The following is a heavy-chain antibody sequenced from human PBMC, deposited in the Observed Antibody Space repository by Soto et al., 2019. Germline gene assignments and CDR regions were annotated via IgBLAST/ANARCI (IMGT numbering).Heavy chain of an antibody. V-gene: IGHV3-23*01. CDR1: GFTFSNYA. D-gene: IGHD6-19*01. J-gene: IGHJ2*01. Sequence: EVQLLESGGGLVQPGGSLRLSCAASGFTFSNYAMSWVRQAPGKGLEWVSAISGSGSTTYYADSVKGRFTISRDNSKDKLYLQMNSLRAEDTALYYCTKGDNNGWYWYFDLWGRGTLVTVSS. CDR2: ISGSGSTT. CDR3: TKGDNNGWYWYFDL.